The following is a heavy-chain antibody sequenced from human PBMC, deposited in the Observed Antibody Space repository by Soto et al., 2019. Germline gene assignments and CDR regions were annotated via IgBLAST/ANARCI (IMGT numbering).Heavy chain of an antibody. V-gene: IGHV4-31*03. D-gene: IGHD4-17*01. CDR2: IYYSGST. Sequence: QVRLEESGPGLVKPSETLSLICSVSGGSVNNANYFWNWIRHHPENGLEWIGYIYYSGSTRYNPSFKTRATLSTDTSKNQFSLRLNSVTAADTAVYFCARDADYGGSRGGMDVWGRGTTVTVSS. CDR3: ARDADYGGSRGGMDV. J-gene: IGHJ6*02. CDR1: GGSVNNANYF.